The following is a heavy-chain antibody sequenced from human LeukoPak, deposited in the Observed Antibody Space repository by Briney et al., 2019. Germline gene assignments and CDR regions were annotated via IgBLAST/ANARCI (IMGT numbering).Heavy chain of an antibody. Sequence: ASVRVSCKASGYTFISYDIDWVRQAAGQGLEWMGWMNPNSGNTGYAEKFQGRVSMTRNNPISTAYMELSGLRSEDTAVYYCARARTDLESGDLAYAFEIWGQGTMITVSS. CDR2: MNPNSGNT. D-gene: IGHD7-27*01. CDR1: GYTFISYD. V-gene: IGHV1-8*01. J-gene: IGHJ3*02. CDR3: ARARTDLESGDLAYAFEI.